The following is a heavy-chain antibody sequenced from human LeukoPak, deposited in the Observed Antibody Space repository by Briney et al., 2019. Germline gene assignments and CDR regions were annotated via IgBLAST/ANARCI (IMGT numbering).Heavy chain of an antibody. D-gene: IGHD3-22*01. CDR1: CGSISCYY. V-gene: IGHV4-4*07. CDR3: SSGVAYSSRYYYYYYMDV. CDR2: IYTSGST. J-gene: IGHJ6*03. Sequence: SATLSLTCTVSCGSISCYYWSWIRQPAGKGLEWIGRIYTSGSTNYNPSLKSRVTISVDKSKNQFSLKLSSVTAADTAVYYCSSGVAYSSRYYYYYYMDVWGKGTTVTVSS.